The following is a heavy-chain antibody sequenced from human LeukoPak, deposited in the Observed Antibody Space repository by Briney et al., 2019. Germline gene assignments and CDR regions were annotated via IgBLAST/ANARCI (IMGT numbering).Heavy chain of an antibody. CDR3: AKSIGFDP. D-gene: IGHD2/OR15-2a*01. Sequence: PGRSLRLSCAASGFTFSSYAMHWVRQAPGKGLEWVAVISYDGSNKYYADSVKGRFTISRDNSKNTLYLQMNSLRAEDTAVYYCAKSIGFDPWGQGTLVTVSS. J-gene: IGHJ5*02. V-gene: IGHV3-30*07. CDR1: GFTFSSYA. CDR2: ISYDGSNK.